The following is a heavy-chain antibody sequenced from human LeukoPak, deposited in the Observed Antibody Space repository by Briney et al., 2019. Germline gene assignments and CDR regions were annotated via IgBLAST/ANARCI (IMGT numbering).Heavy chain of an antibody. CDR1: GGSFSGFY. CDR2: IYYSGST. J-gene: IGHJ6*02. CDR3: ARWPEQWLAYGMDV. Sequence: SETLSLTCAVYGGSFSGFYWSWIRQPPGKGLEWIGYIYYSGSTNYNPSLKSRVTISVDTSKNQFSLKLSSVTAADTAVYYCARWPEQWLAYGMDVWGQGTTVTVSS. V-gene: IGHV4-59*01. D-gene: IGHD6-19*01.